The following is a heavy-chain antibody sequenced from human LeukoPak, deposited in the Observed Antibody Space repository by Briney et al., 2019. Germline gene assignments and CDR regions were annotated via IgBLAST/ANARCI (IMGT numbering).Heavy chain of an antibody. J-gene: IGHJ5*01. CDR1: GFTFSSYG. CDR2: ISYDGSNK. D-gene: IGHD2-15*01. Sequence: QVQLVESGGGVVQPGRSLRLSCAASGFTFSSYGMHWVRQAPGKGLEWVAVISYDGSNKYYADSVKGRFTISRDNSKNTLYLQMNSLRAEDTAVHYCARGGCTGDSCYSPNWFNSWGQGTLVTVSS. V-gene: IGHV3-30*03. CDR3: ARGGCTGDSCYSPNWFNS.